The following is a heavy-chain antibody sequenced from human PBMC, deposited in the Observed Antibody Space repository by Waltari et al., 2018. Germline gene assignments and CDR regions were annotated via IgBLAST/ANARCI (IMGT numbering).Heavy chain of an antibody. V-gene: IGHV1-69*08. D-gene: IGHD3-22*01. Sequence: QVQLVQSGAEVKKPGSSVKVSCKASGGTFSSYTISWVRQAPGQGLEWMGRIIPILGIANYAQKFQGRVTSTADKSTSTAYMELSSLRSEDTAVYYCARDGYYDSSGSFEWGQGTLVTVSS. CDR1: GGTFSSYT. CDR3: ARDGYYDSSGSFE. J-gene: IGHJ4*02. CDR2: IIPILGIA.